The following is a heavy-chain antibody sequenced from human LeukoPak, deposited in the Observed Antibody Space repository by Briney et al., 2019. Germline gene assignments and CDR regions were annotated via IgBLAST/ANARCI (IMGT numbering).Heavy chain of an antibody. CDR2: INSDGSST. V-gene: IGHV3-74*01. CDR3: AREGYCSGGSCYSGPDAFDI. Sequence: SGGSLRLSCAASGFTFSSYWMHWVRQAPGKGQVWVSRINSDGSSTSYADSVKGRFTISRDNAKNTLYLQMNSLRAEDTAVYYCAREGYCSGGSCYSGPDAFDIWGQGTMVTVSS. CDR1: GFTFSSYW. D-gene: IGHD2-15*01. J-gene: IGHJ3*02.